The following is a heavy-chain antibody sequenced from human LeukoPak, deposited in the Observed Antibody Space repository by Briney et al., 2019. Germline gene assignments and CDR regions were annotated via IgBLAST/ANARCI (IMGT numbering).Heavy chain of an antibody. CDR1: GFTFSSYA. Sequence: GRSLGLSCAASGFTFSSYAMHWVRQAPGKGLEWVAVISYDGSNKYYADSVKGRFTISRDNSKNTLYLQMNSLRAEDTAVYYCARDGEYYYGSGSYFDYWGQGTLVTVSS. CDR3: ARDGEYYYGSGSYFDY. CDR2: ISYDGSNK. V-gene: IGHV3-30-3*01. D-gene: IGHD3-10*01. J-gene: IGHJ4*02.